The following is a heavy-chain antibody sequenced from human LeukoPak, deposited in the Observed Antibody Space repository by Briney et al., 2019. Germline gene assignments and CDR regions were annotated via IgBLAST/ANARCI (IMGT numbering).Heavy chain of an antibody. D-gene: IGHD1-7*01. V-gene: IGHV3-74*01. CDR3: ARAGNYYFDL. J-gene: IGHJ2*01. Sequence: GGSLRLSCAASGFTFSSSWMHWVRQGPGKGLVWVARMNADGRTINYADSVKGRFTISRDNARNTLYLQMNSLRTEDAAVYYCARAGNYYFDLWGRGTQVTVSS. CDR2: MNADGRTI. CDR1: GFTFSSSW.